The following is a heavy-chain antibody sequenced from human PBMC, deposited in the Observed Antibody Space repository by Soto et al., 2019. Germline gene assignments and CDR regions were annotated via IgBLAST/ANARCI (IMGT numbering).Heavy chain of an antibody. CDR1: GSSISSGGYY. CDR3: ARAPYYYGSGSYYHPGCDY. CDR2: IYYSGST. Sequence: SETLSLTCTVSGSSISSGGYYWSWIRQHPGKGLEGIGYIYYSGSTYYNPSRKSRGTISVDTSKNQFSPMLSSVTAADTAVYYCARAPYYYGSGSYYHPGCDYWGQGTLVTVSS. D-gene: IGHD3-10*01. V-gene: IGHV4-31*03. J-gene: IGHJ4*02.